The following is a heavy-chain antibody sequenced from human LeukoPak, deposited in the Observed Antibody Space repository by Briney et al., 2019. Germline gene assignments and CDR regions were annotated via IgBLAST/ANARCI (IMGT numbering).Heavy chain of an antibody. J-gene: IGHJ4*02. D-gene: IGHD2-21*02. V-gene: IGHV1-69*01. Sequence: GASVKVSCKASGGTFSSYAISWVRQAPGQGLEWMGGIIPIFGTANYAQKFQGRVTITADESTSTAYMELSSLRSEDTAVYYCARVIRYCGGDYYFDYWGQGTLVTVSS. CDR2: IIPIFGTA. CDR3: ARVIRYCGGDYYFDY. CDR1: GGTFSSYA.